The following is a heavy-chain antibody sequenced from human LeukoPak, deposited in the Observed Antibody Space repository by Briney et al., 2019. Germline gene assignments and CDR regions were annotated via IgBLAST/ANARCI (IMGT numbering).Heavy chain of an antibody. V-gene: IGHV1-69*05. CDR1: GGTFSSYA. J-gene: IGHJ4*02. CDR3: ARALAVFGEVITPHYFDY. CDR2: IIPIFGTA. Sequence: SVKVSCKASGGTFSSYAISWVRQAPGQGLEWMGGIIPIFGTADYAQKFQGRVTITTDESTSTAYMELSSLRSEDTAVYYCARALAVFGEVITPHYFDYWGQGTLVTVSS. D-gene: IGHD3-3*01.